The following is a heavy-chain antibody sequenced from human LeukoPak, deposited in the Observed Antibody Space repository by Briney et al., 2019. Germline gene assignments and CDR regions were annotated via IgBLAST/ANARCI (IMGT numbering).Heavy chain of an antibody. V-gene: IGHV3-74*01. CDR1: GFTFSRYW. Sequence: GGSLRLSCVASGFTFSRYWMHWVRQAPGKGLVWVSRINSDGRGTNYADSVKGRFSISRDNAENTLHLQMNSLRVEDTAVYYCVRGADTGYSSDSWGQGTLVTVSS. CDR3: VRGADTGYSSDS. J-gene: IGHJ4*02. CDR2: INSDGRGT. D-gene: IGHD3-9*01.